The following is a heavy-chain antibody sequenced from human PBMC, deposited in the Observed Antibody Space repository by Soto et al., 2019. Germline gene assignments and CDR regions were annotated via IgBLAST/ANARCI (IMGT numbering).Heavy chain of an antibody. CDR1: GFTFSDYY. J-gene: IGHJ6*02. V-gene: IGHV3-11*01. Sequence: GGSLRLSCAASGFTFSDYYMSWIRQAPGKGLEWVSYISSSGSTIYYADSVKGRFTISRDNAKNSLYLQMNSLRAEDTAVYYCARDLITMVRGVIYYYGMDVWGQGTTVTVSS. CDR3: ARDLITMVRGVIYYYGMDV. D-gene: IGHD3-10*01. CDR2: ISSSGSTI.